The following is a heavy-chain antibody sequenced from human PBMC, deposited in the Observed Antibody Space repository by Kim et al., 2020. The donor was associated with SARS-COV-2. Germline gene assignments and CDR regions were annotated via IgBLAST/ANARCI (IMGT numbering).Heavy chain of an antibody. Sequence: SENLSLTCAVYGGSFSGYYWSWIRQPPGKGLEWIGEINHSGSTNYNPSLKSRVTISVDTSKNQFSLKLSSVTAADTAVYYCARRRVTMIVVVIKSGGMDV. CDR1: GGSFSGYY. D-gene: IGHD3-22*01. CDR2: INHSGST. V-gene: IGHV4-34*01. CDR3: ARRRVTMIVVVIKSGGMDV. J-gene: IGHJ6*01.